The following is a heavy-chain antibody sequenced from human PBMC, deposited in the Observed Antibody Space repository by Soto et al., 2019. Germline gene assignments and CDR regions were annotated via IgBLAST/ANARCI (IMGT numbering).Heavy chain of an antibody. CDR2: ISSSSSYI. D-gene: IGHD1-26*01. J-gene: IGHJ3*02. CDR1: GFTFSSYS. V-gene: IGHV3-21*01. CDR3: ARDKRGGGSYRGNAFDI. Sequence: EVQLVESGGGLVRPGGSLRLSCAASGFTFSSYSMNWVRQAPGKGLEWVSSISSSSSYIYYADSVKGRFTISRDNAKNSLYLQMNSLRAEDTAVYYCARDKRGGGSYRGNAFDIWGQGTMVAVSS.